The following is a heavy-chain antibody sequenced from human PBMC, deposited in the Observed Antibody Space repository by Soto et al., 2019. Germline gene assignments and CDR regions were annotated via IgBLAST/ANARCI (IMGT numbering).Heavy chain of an antibody. D-gene: IGHD2-21*02. CDR1: GGSISSAGYY. V-gene: IGHV4-31*03. CDR3: ASGDDVHYYYCMDV. CDR2: IYYSGST. Sequence: QVQLQESGPGLVQPSQTLSLTCTVSGGSISSAGYYWSWIRQHPGKGLEWIGYIYYSGSTYYNPSLKSRVTISVDTSKNQFPLKRSSVTAADTAVYYCASGDDVHYYYCMDVWGQGTTVTVSS. J-gene: IGHJ6*02.